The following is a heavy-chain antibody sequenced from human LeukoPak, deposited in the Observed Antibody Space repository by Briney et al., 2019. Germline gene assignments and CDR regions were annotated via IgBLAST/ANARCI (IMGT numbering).Heavy chain of an antibody. CDR3: ARDKEGSGYVDY. Sequence: GASVKVSCKASGYTFTSYAISWVRQAPGQGLEWMGGIIPIFGTANYAQKFQGRVTITADKSTSTAYMELSSLRSEGTAVYYCARDKEGSGYVDYWGQGTLVTVSS. V-gene: IGHV1-69*06. CDR1: GYTFTSYA. CDR2: IIPIFGTA. D-gene: IGHD2-15*01. J-gene: IGHJ4*02.